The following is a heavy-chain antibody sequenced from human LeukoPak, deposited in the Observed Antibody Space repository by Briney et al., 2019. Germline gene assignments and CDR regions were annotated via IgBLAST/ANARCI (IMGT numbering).Heavy chain of an antibody. CDR2: IRYDGSNK. J-gene: IGHJ6*03. V-gene: IGHV3-30*02. CDR3: ANGLAASGDFLLRDYYYFMDV. D-gene: IGHD7-27*01. Sequence: PGGSLRLSCAASGFTFSSYGMHWVRQAPGKGLEWVAFIRYDGSNKYYADSVKGRFTISRDNSKNTLYLQMNSLRAEDTAVYYCANGLAASGDFLLRDYYYFMDVWGKGTTVTVSS. CDR1: GFTFSSYG.